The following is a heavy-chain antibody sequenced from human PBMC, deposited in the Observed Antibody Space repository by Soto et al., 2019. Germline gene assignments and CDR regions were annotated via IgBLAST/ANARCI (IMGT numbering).Heavy chain of an antibody. CDR3: ARDHIAAAGTDFDY. Sequence: PGGSLRLSCAASGFTFSSYAMHWVRQAPGKGLEWVAVISYDGSNKYYADSVKGRFTISRDNSKNTLYLQMNSLRAEDTAVYYCARDHIAAAGTDFDYWGQGTQVTVS. V-gene: IGHV3-30-3*01. D-gene: IGHD6-13*01. J-gene: IGHJ4*02. CDR2: ISYDGSNK. CDR1: GFTFSSYA.